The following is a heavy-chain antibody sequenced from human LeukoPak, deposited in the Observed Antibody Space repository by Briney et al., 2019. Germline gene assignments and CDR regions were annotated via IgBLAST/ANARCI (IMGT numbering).Heavy chain of an antibody. CDR3: AREGSYGQEHDY. J-gene: IGHJ4*02. V-gene: IGHV4-61*08. CDR2: IYYSGST. D-gene: IGHD5-18*01. CDR1: GGSISSGGYY. Sequence: SQTLSLTCTVSGGSISSGGYYWSWIRQPPGKGLEWIGYIYYSGSTDYNPSLKSRVTTSIDTSKNQFSLKLSSVTAADTAVYYCAREGSYGQEHDYWGQGTLVTVSS.